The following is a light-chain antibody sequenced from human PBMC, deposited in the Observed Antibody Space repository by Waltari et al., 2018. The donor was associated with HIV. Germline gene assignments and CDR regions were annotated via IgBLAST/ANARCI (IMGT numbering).Light chain of an antibody. Sequence: QSALTKPHSVSGSPGQSVTISCTGTSSDVGGYNYVSWYQQHPGKAPKLMIYDVSKRPSGVPDRFSGSKSGNTASLTISGLQAEDEADYYCCSYAGSYAHVVFGGGTKLTVL. CDR1: SSDVGGYNY. J-gene: IGLJ2*01. V-gene: IGLV2-11*01. CDR2: DVS. CDR3: CSYAGSYAHVV.